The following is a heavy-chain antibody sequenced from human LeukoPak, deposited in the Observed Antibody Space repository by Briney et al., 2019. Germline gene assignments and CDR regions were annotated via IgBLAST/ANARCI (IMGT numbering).Heavy chain of an antibody. CDR1: GGTFSSYA. D-gene: IGHD2-2*01. Sequence: ASVKVSCKASGGTFSSYAISWVRQAPGQGLEWMGGIIPIFGTANYAQKFQGRVTITADESTSTAYMELSSLRSEDTAVYYCASGVVVPAAMGSGWFDPWGQGTLVTVSS. V-gene: IGHV1-69*13. J-gene: IGHJ5*02. CDR2: IIPIFGTA. CDR3: ASGVVVPAAMGSGWFDP.